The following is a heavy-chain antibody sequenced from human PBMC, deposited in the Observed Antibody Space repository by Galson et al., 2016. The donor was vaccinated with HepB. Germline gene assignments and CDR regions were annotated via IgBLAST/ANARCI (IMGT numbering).Heavy chain of an antibody. Sequence: YLRLSCAASGFMVSSTYVSWVRQAPGKGLEWVSVIYSSGNTYYADSVKGRFTISRDNSKNTLGLQMNSLRAEDTAVYYCAGKSGKTGLDFSYYYMDVWGKGTTVTVSS. J-gene: IGHJ6*03. V-gene: IGHV3-53*01. D-gene: IGHD1/OR15-1a*01. CDR1: GFMVSSTY. CDR3: AGKSGKTGLDFSYYYMDV. CDR2: IYSSGNT.